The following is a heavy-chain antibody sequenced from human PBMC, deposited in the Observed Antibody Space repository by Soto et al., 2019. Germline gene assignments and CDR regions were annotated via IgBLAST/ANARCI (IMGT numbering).Heavy chain of an antibody. CDR3: AREGGGIAARTSNWFDP. Sequence: PSETLSLTCTVSGGSISSYYWSWIRQPAGKGLEWIGRIYTSGSTNYNPSLKSRVTMSVDTSKNQFSLKLSSVTAADTAVYYCAREGGGIAARTSNWFDPWGQGTLVTVSS. D-gene: IGHD6-6*01. CDR2: IYTSGST. CDR1: GGSISSYY. J-gene: IGHJ5*02. V-gene: IGHV4-4*07.